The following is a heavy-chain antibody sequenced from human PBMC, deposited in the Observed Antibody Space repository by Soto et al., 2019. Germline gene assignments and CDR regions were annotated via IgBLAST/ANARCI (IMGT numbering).Heavy chain of an antibody. CDR3: AADHLQQGVYYYYGMDV. D-gene: IGHD3-10*01. CDR1: GFTFTSSA. Sequence: ASVKVSCKASGFTFTSSAVQWVRQARGQRLEWIGWIVVGSGNTNYAQKFQERVTITRDMSTSTAYMELSSLRSEDTAVYYCAADHLQQGVYYYYGMDVWGQGTTVTVSS. V-gene: IGHV1-58*01. CDR2: IVVGSGNT. J-gene: IGHJ6*02.